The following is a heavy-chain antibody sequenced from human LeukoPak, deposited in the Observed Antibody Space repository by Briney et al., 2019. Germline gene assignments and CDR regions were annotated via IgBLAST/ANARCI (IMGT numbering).Heavy chain of an antibody. J-gene: IGHJ4*02. D-gene: IGHD3-22*01. Sequence: GSLSLSCAASGFTFSSYAMSWVRQAPGKGLEWVSAISGSGGSTYYADSVKGRFTISRDNSKNTLYLQMNSLRAEDTAVYYCAKDLYYDSSVITYWGQGTLVTVSS. CDR2: ISGSGGST. V-gene: IGHV3-23*01. CDR3: AKDLYYDSSVITY. CDR1: GFTFSSYA.